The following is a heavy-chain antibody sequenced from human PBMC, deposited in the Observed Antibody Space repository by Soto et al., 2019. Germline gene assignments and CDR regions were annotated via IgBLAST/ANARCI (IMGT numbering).Heavy chain of an antibody. V-gene: IGHV3-33*01. J-gene: IGHJ6*02. Sequence: QVQLVESGGGVVQPGRSLRLSCAASGFTFSSYGMHWVRQAPGKGLEWVAVIWYDGSNKYYADSVKGRFTISRDNSKNTRYLQMNSLRAEDTAVYYCAREDGGYGMDVWGQGTTVTVSS. CDR2: IWYDGSNK. D-gene: IGHD3-10*01. CDR1: GFTFSSYG. CDR3: AREDGGYGMDV.